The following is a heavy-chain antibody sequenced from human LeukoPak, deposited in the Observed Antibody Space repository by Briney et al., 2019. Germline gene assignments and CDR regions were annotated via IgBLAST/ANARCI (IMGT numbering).Heavy chain of an antibody. D-gene: IGHD3-16*02. CDR1: RFTFSSYG. V-gene: IGHV3-33*01. CDR2: IWYDGSNK. Sequence: PGGSLRLPCAASRFTFSSYGMHWVRQAPGKGLEWVAVIWYDGSNKYYADSVKGRFTISRDNSKNTLYLQMNSLRAEDTAVYYCARDTYYDYVWGSYRIYGNAFDIWGQGTMVTVSS. CDR3: ARDTYYDYVWGSYRIYGNAFDI. J-gene: IGHJ3*02.